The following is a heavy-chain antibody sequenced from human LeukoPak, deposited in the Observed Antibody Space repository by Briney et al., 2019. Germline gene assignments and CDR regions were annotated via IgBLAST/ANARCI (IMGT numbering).Heavy chain of an antibody. D-gene: IGHD4-23*01. CDR3: AKPAYGGNTPFYFDH. Sequence: GGSLRLSCAASGFSFSSYAMSWVRQAPAKGLEWVSAISGSGSTTFYADSVKGRFTISRDNSKNTVYLQMNSLRAEDTAVYYCAKPAYGGNTPFYFDHWGQGTLVTVS. J-gene: IGHJ4*02. V-gene: IGHV3-23*01. CDR2: ISGSGSTT. CDR1: GFSFSSYA.